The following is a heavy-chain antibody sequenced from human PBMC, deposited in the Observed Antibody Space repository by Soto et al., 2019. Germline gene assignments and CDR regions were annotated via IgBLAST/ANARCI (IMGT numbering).Heavy chain of an antibody. V-gene: IGHV4-59*08. CDR3: ARHSNRNYGLYYFDY. CDR2: VYYSGGT. Sequence: SETLSLTCTVSGGSMTNYYWSWIRQSPGKELDWIGYVYYSGGTKYNPSFKSRVTISVDTSKNQFSLKMNSVTAADTAVYYCARHSNRNYGLYYFDYWGLGALVTVSS. J-gene: IGHJ4*02. CDR1: GGSMTNYY. D-gene: IGHD4-4*01.